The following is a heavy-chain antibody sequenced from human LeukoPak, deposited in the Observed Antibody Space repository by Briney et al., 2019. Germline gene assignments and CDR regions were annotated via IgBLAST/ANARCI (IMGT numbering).Heavy chain of an antibody. Sequence: TSETLSLTCTVSGGSISSSSYYWSWIRQPPGKGLEWIGEINHSGSTNYNPSLKSRVTISVDTSKNQFSLKLSSVTAADTAVYYCARGSYYYGSGSYYIRYYYYYMDVWGKGTTVTVSS. V-gene: IGHV4-39*07. D-gene: IGHD3-10*01. CDR2: INHSGST. CDR1: GGSISSSSYY. CDR3: ARGSYYYGSGSYYIRYYYYYMDV. J-gene: IGHJ6*03.